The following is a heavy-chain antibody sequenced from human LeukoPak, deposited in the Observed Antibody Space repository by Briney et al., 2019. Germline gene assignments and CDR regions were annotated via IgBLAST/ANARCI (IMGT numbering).Heavy chain of an antibody. CDR1: GYTSTSYA. V-gene: IGHV1-69*04. J-gene: IGHJ4*02. D-gene: IGHD2-15*01. CDR2: IIPILGIA. CDR3: ARVRSPGYCSGGSCPGYYFDY. Sequence: GASVKVSCKASGYTSTSYAISWVRQAPGQGLEWMGRIIPILGIANYAQKFQGRVTITADKSTSTAYMELSSLRSEDTAVYYCARVRSPGYCSGGSCPGYYFDYWGQGTLVTVSS.